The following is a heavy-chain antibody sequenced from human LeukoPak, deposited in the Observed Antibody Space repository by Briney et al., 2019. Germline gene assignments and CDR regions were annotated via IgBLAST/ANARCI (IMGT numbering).Heavy chain of an antibody. Sequence: TGGSLRLSCAASGFTFSSYQMNWVRQAPGKGLEWVSYISSSGTAIYYADSVKGRFTISRDNSKNSLFLQMNSLRAEDTAVYFCARVEAPVHFDSSGSCMDVWGQGTTVTVSS. CDR1: GFTFSSYQ. CDR2: ISSSGTAI. V-gene: IGHV3-48*03. D-gene: IGHD3-22*01. J-gene: IGHJ6*02. CDR3: ARVEAPVHFDSSGSCMDV.